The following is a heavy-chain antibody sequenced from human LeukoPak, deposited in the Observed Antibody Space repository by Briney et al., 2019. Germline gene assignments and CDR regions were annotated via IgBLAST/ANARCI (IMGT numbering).Heavy chain of an antibody. CDR3: ARVWGEGYCSSTSCHHNNYYYYYGMDV. V-gene: IGHV3-48*03. CDR1: GFTFSSYE. J-gene: IGHJ6*02. Sequence: GGSLRLSCAASGFTFSSYEMNWVRQAPGKGLEWVSYISSSGSTIYYVDSVKGRFTISRDNAKNSLYLQMNSLRAEDTAVYYCARVWGEGYCSSTSCHHNNYYYYYGMDVWGQGTTVTVSS. D-gene: IGHD2-2*01. CDR2: ISSSGSTI.